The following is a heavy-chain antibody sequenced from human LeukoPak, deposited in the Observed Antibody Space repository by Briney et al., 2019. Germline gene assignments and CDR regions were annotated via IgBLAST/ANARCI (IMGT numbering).Heavy chain of an antibody. J-gene: IGHJ6*03. D-gene: IGHD5-18*01. V-gene: IGHV4-4*07. CDR3: ARARREDTAMVTRYYYYMDV. CDR1: SGSISSYY. CDR2: IYTSGST. Sequence: SETLSLTCTVSSGSISSYYWSWIRQPAGKGLEWIGRIYTSGSTNYNPSLKSRVTMSVDTSKNQFSLKLSSVTAADTAVYYCARARREDTAMVTRYYYYMDVWGKGTTVTISS.